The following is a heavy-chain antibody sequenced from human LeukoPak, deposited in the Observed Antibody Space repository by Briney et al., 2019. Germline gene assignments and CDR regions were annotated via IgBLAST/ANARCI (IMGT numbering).Heavy chain of an antibody. D-gene: IGHD3-10*01. Sequence: SETLSLTCTVSGGSISSSSYYWGWIRQPPGKGLEWIGSIYYSGSTYYNPSLKSRVTISVDTSKNQFSLKLSSVTAADTAVYYCARGPGITMVRGVIPGIYYFDYWGQGTLVTVSS. J-gene: IGHJ4*02. V-gene: IGHV4-39*07. CDR1: GGSISSSSYY. CDR2: IYYSGST. CDR3: ARGPGITMVRGVIPGIYYFDY.